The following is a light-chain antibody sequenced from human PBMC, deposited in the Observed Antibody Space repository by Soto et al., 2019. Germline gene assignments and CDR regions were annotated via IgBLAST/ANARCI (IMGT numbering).Light chain of an antibody. Sequence: DIVMTQSPDSLAVSLGERATINCKSSQTVLRSSNNKNHLAWYQQKPEQHPKILISWSSTRESGVPDRFSGSGSGTDFTLTISSLQAEDVAVYYCQHYYTVPVTFGQGTRLEIK. V-gene: IGKV4-1*01. CDR2: WSS. CDR1: QTVLRSSNNKNH. CDR3: QHYYTVPVT. J-gene: IGKJ5*01.